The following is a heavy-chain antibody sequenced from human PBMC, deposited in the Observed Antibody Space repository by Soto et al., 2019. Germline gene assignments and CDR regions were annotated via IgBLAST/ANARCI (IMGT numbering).Heavy chain of an antibody. CDR3: ARVDGSDY. CDR2: INHSGST. Sequence: EALATSTAVHGEPMIAYYWSWIRQPQGKGLEWIGEINHSGSTNYNPSLKSRVTISVDTSKNQFSLKLSSVTAADTAVYYCARVDGSDYWGQGTLVTVS. J-gene: IGHJ4*02. CDR1: GEPMIAYY. V-gene: IGHV4-34*01.